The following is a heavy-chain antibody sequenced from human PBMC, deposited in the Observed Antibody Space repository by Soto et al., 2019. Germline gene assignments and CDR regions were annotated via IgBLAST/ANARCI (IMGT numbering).Heavy chain of an antibody. CDR1: GGTFNRQA. CDR3: ARVDSSMFEGGEWFDP. Sequence: QVVQSGAEVKKPGSSVKVSCKASGGTFNRQAFSWVRQAPGQGLEWMGGFIPIFGTTDYSQKFQGRVTITADEATRTAYMELSSLTSGDTAVYYCARVDSSMFEGGEWFDPWGQGTLVTVSS. V-gene: IGHV1-69*12. CDR2: FIPIFGTT. J-gene: IGHJ5*02. D-gene: IGHD3-10*02.